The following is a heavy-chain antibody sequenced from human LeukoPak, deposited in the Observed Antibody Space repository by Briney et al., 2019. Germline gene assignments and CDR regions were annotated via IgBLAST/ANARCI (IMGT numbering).Heavy chain of an antibody. J-gene: IGHJ4*02. CDR3: ARDCIGCHGFDF. D-gene: IGHD2-15*01. Sequence: GASVKVSCKTSGYSFINYGITWVRQAPGQGLEWMGWVSAYADNTNYVQKFQGRLSMTTDTSTNTAYMELRSLRPDDTAVYYCARDCIGCHGFDFWGQGTLVTVSS. CDR2: VSAYADNT. V-gene: IGHV1-18*01. CDR1: GYSFINYG.